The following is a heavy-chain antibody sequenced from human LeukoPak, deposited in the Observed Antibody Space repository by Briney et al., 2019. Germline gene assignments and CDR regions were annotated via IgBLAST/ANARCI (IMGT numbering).Heavy chain of an antibody. CDR3: ARGSYSYGLSWFDP. V-gene: IGHV4-39*07. CDR2: IYYSGST. CDR1: GGSISSSSYY. Sequence: SETLSLTCTVSGGSISSSSYYWGWIRQPPGKGLEWIGSIYYSGSTYYNPSLKSRVTISVDTSKNQFSLKLSSVTAADTAVYYCARGSYSYGLSWFDPWGQGTLVTVSS. D-gene: IGHD5-18*01. J-gene: IGHJ5*02.